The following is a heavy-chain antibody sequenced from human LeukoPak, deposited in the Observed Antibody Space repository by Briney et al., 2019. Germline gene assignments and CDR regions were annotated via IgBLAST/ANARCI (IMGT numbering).Heavy chain of an antibody. V-gene: IGHV5-51*01. J-gene: IGHJ4*02. CDR1: GYSFTNYW. Sequence: KLGESLKISCKGSGYSFTNYWIGWVRQMPGKGLEWMGIIYPGDSDTRYIPSFQGQVTISADKSISTAYLQWSSLKASDTAMYYCARLATNNYASGSLSSFGYWGQGTLVTVSS. CDR2: IYPGDSDT. D-gene: IGHD3-10*01. CDR3: ARLATNNYASGSLSSFGY.